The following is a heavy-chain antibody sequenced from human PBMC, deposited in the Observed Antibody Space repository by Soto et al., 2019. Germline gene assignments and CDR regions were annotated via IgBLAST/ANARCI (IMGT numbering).Heavy chain of an antibody. V-gene: IGHV1-24*01. Sequence: ASAKVSCKVSGYTLTELSMHWVRQAPGKGLEWMGGFDPEDGETIYAQKFQGRVTMTEDTSTDTAYMELSSLRSEDTAVYYCATDRLRRYYYYYMDVWGKGTTVTVSS. J-gene: IGHJ6*03. CDR2: FDPEDGET. D-gene: IGHD3-10*01. CDR1: GYTLTELS. CDR3: ATDRLRRYYYYYMDV.